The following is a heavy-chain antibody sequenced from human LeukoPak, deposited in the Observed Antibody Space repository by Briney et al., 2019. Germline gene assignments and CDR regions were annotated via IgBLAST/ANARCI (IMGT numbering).Heavy chain of an antibody. CDR1: GFTFSSYW. CDR2: IKQDGGEK. D-gene: IGHD2-2*01. J-gene: IGHJ5*02. CDR3: ARDDCSSISCYHNWFDP. V-gene: IGHV3-7*01. Sequence: QAGGSLRLSCAASGFTFSSYWMSWVRQAPGKGLEWVANIKQDGGEKYYVDSVKGRFTISRDNAKNSLYLQMNSLRAEDTAVYYCARDDCSSISCYHNWFDPWGQGTLVTVSS.